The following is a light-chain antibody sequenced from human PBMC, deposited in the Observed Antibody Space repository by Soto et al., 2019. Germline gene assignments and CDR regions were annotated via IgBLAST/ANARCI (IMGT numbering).Light chain of an antibody. Sequence: ETVLTQSPGTLSLSPGGRATLSCRASQSVSSNYLTWYQQKPGQAPRLLIYGASGRATGVPDRFSGSGSGTDFTLTISRLEPEDFAVYYCQQYGSSPWTFGQGTKVDNK. CDR2: GAS. V-gene: IGKV3-20*01. CDR3: QQYGSSPWT. CDR1: QSVSSNY. J-gene: IGKJ1*01.